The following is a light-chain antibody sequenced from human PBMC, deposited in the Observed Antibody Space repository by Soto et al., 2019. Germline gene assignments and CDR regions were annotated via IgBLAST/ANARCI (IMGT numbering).Light chain of an antibody. CDR1: QGISSY. Sequence: IQMTQSPSSVSASVGDRVTITCRASQGISSYLAWYQQKPGKAPKLLIYAASTLQSGVPSRFSGSGSGTDSTLTISCLQSEDFATYYCQQYYSYPRTFGQGTKVDI. V-gene: IGKV1-8*01. CDR3: QQYYSYPRT. CDR2: AAS. J-gene: IGKJ1*01.